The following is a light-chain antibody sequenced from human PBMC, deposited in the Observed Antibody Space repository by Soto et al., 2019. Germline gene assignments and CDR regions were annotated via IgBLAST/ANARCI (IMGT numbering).Light chain of an antibody. CDR2: DVS. Sequence: QSALTQPASVSGSPGQSITISCTGTSSDVGGYNYVSWYQQHPGKAPKLMIYDVSNRPSGVSNRFSGSKSGNTASLTISGLQAEDEADYYCSSYTSISTLAAVFGGGTQLTVL. CDR1: SSDVGGYNY. J-gene: IGLJ7*01. CDR3: SSYTSISTLAAV. V-gene: IGLV2-14*01.